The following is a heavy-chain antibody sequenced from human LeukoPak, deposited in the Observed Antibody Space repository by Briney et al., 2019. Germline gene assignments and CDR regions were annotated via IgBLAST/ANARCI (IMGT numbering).Heavy chain of an antibody. V-gene: IGHV4-39*07. J-gene: IGHJ3*01. Sequence: SETLSLTCTVSGGSISSYYWGWIRQPPGKGLEWIGSIFYSGNTYYNPSLKSRVTISVDTSNNHFSLKLSSVTAADTAMYYCARAQISKDAFDFWGQGTMVTVSS. CDR1: GGSISSYY. CDR2: IFYSGNT. CDR3: ARAQISKDAFDF.